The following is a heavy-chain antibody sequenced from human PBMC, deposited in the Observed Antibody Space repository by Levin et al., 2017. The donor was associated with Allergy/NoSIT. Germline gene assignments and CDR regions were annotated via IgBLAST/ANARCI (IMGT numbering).Heavy chain of an antibody. CDR3: ARDLSLNYFDSRGYYAFDY. Sequence: GSLRLSCAASGFTFSTCSMNWVRQAPGKGLEWVASISSDGNYIHYADSLKGRFTISRDNAKNSVYLHMNSLRAEDTAVYYCARDLSLNYFDSRGYYAFDYWGQGTLVTVSS. D-gene: IGHD3-22*01. CDR1: GFTFSTCS. V-gene: IGHV3-21*01. J-gene: IGHJ4*02. CDR2: ISSDGNYI.